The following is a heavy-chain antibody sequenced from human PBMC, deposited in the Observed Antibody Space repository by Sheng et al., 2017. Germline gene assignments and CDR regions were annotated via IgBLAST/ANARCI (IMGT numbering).Heavy chain of an antibody. V-gene: IGHV3-21*06. CDR1: GFTISGYS. D-gene: IGHD4-17*01. CDR3: ARPLYGDYVGSAY. J-gene: IGHJ4*02. CDR2: ISSSSSSI. Sequence: EVQLVQSGGGLVKPGGSLRLSCAASGFTISGYSIGWVRQAPGKGLEWVSSISSSSSSIYYADSVRGRFTISRDNTKDSVYLQMNSLRAEDTAVYYCARPLYGDYVGSAYWGQGTLVTVSS.